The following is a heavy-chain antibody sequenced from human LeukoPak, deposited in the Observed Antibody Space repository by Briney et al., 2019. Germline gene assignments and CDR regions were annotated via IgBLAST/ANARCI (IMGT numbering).Heavy chain of an antibody. CDR1: GFTFSSYW. J-gene: IGHJ4*02. CDR2: IKQDGSEK. D-gene: IGHD3-10*01. Sequence: GGSLRLSCAASGFTFSSYWMRWVRQAPGKGLEWVANIKQDGSEKYYVDSVKGRFTISRDNAKNSLYLQMNSLRAGDTAVYYCARAQPDYGSGSYYNNYWGQGTLVTVSS. V-gene: IGHV3-7*01. CDR3: ARAQPDYGSGSYYNNY.